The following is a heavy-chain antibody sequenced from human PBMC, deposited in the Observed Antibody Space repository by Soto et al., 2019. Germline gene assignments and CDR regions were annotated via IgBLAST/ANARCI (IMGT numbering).Heavy chain of an antibody. CDR1: GGSISGYY. Sequence: SETLCLTCTVFGGSISGYYWSWIRQPPGKGLEWIGYMYNTGSTVYNPSFKSRVTISVDTSKNQFSLKLNSVTAADTAVYYCARDLWGYCGTDCYPLDVWGQGTTVTVSS. V-gene: IGHV4-59*01. D-gene: IGHD2-21*02. CDR3: ARDLWGYCGTDCYPLDV. CDR2: MYNTGST. J-gene: IGHJ6*02.